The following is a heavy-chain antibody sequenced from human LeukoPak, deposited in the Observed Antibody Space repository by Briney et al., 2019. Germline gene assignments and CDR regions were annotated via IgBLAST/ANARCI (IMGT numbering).Heavy chain of an antibody. CDR2: ISAYNGNT. V-gene: IGHV1-18*01. CDR3: ARADYSSSSYYYYYYYMDV. CDR1: GYTFTSYG. J-gene: IGHJ6*03. D-gene: IGHD6-13*01. Sequence: ASVKVSCKASGYTFTSYGISWVRQAPGQGLEWVGWISAYNGNTNYAQKLQGRVTMTTDTSTSTAYMELRSLRSDDTPVYYCARADYSSSSYYYYYYYMDVWGKGTTVTVSS.